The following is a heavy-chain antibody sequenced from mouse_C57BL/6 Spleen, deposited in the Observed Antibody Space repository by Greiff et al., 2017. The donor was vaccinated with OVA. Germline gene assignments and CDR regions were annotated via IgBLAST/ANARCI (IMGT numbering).Heavy chain of an antibody. Sequence: QVQLQQPGAELVKPGASVKLSCKASGYTFTSYWMQWVKQRPGQGLEWIGEIDPSDSYTNYNQKFKGKATLTVDTSSSTAYMQLSSLTSEDSAVYYCARRDGNYGYYFDYWGQGTTLTVSS. CDR2: IDPSDSYT. J-gene: IGHJ2*01. V-gene: IGHV1-50*01. CDR3: ARRDGNYGYYFDY. D-gene: IGHD2-1*01. CDR1: GYTFTSYW.